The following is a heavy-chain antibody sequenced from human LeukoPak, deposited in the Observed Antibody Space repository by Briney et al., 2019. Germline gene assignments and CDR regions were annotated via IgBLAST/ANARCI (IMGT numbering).Heavy chain of an antibody. CDR3: ARESFTTVTSATDAFDI. D-gene: IGHD4-17*01. CDR2: INPNSGGT. CDR1: GYTFSDYY. Sequence: ASVKVSCKASGYTFSDYYIHWVRQAPGQGLEWMGWINPNSGGTNSAQKFQGRVTMTRVTSISTAYMELSRLRSDDTAVYYCARESFTTVTSATDAFDIWGQGTMVTVSS. V-gene: IGHV1-2*02. J-gene: IGHJ3*02.